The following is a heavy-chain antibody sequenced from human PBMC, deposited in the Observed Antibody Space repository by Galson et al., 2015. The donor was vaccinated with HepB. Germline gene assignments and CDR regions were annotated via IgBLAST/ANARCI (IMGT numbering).Heavy chain of an antibody. V-gene: IGHV6-1*01. CDR3: AREPSLTRIYSYEGYRRGYFDY. Sequence: CAISGDSVSSNSAGWNWIRQSPSRGLEWLGRTYYKSKGYIDYAISVKSRITINPDTSKNQFSLQLNSVTPEDTAIYYCAREPSLTRIYSYEGYRRGYFDYWGQGSLVTVSS. CDR2: TYYKSKGYI. J-gene: IGHJ4*02. CDR1: GDSVSSNSAG. D-gene: IGHD5-18*01.